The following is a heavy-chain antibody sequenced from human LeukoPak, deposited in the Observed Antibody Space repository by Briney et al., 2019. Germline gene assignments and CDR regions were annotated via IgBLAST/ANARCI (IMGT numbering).Heavy chain of an antibody. Sequence: GGSLRLSCTASEFTFNNYAMHWVRQAPGKGLEWLAVISYDGSNKYYADSVKGRFTISRDNSKNTLYLQMNSLRAEDTAVYYCARDKGIAVASFDYWGQGTLVTVSS. V-gene: IGHV3-30*04. D-gene: IGHD6-19*01. CDR1: EFTFNNYA. CDR2: ISYDGSNK. J-gene: IGHJ4*02. CDR3: ARDKGIAVASFDY.